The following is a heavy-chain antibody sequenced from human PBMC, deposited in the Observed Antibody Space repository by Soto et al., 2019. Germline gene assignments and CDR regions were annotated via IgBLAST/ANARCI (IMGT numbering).Heavy chain of an antibody. J-gene: IGHJ6*02. V-gene: IGHV3-23*01. CDR2: IICSGGST. CDR1: GFTFSSYA. CDR3: AKDKGCTNGVCYMPGVHYYGMDV. Sequence: PGGSLRLSCAASGFTFSSYAMSWVRQAPGKGLEWVSAIICSGGSTYYADSVKVRFTISRDNSKNTLYLQMNSLRAEDTAVYYCAKDKGCTNGVCYMPGVHYYGMDVWGQGTTVTVSS. D-gene: IGHD2-8*01.